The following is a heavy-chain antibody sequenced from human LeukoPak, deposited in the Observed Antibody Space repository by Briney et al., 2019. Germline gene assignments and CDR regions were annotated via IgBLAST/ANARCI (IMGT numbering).Heavy chain of an antibody. CDR2: ITSDGSST. D-gene: IGHD1-26*01. CDR3: ARDLTGAVFDF. CDR1: GFTFSSYW. V-gene: IGHV3-74*01. J-gene: IGHJ4*02. Sequence: PGGSLRLSCAAPGFTFSSYWMHWVRQAPGEGLVCVSRITSDGSSTSYADSVRGRFTISRDNAKNTVYLQMNSLRPEDTAVYYCARDLTGAVFDFWGQGTLVTVSS.